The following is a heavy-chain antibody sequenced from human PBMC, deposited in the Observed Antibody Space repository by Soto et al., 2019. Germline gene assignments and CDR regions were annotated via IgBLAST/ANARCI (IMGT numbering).Heavy chain of an antibody. Sequence: GGSLRLSCAASGFTFSSYSMNWVRQAPGKGLEWVSYISSSSSTIYYADSVKGRFTISRDNSKNTLYLQMNSLRAEDTAVYYCARGLSGYSYGTDYWGQGTLVTVSS. V-gene: IGHV3-48*01. CDR2: ISSSSSTI. CDR3: ARGLSGYSYGTDY. CDR1: GFTFSSYS. D-gene: IGHD5-18*01. J-gene: IGHJ4*02.